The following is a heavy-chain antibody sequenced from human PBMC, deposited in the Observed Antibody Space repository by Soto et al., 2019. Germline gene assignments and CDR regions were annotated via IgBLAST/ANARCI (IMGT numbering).Heavy chain of an antibody. V-gene: IGHV1-69*06. J-gene: IGHJ5*02. CDR3: ARDRTDSGYYTNWLDP. CDR1: GGTFGSDA. CDR2: IIPIFGTT. Sequence: SVKVPCKASGGTFGSDAITWVRQAPGQGLEWVGRIIPIFGTTNYAQNLQGRVTISADKSTLTSYMELHSLTSDDTALYYCARDRTDSGYYTNWLDPWGQGTQVTVSS. D-gene: IGHD3-22*01.